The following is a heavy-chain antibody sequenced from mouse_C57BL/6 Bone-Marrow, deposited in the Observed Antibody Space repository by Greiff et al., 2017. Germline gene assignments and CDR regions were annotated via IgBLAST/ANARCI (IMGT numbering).Heavy chain of an antibody. CDR2: ISNGGGST. CDR3: ARHGGWNYGYPWFAY. J-gene: IGHJ3*01. Sequence: EVMLVESGGGLVQPGGSLKLSCAASGFTFSDYYMYWVRQTPEKRLEWVAYISNGGGSTYYPDTVQGRFTISRDNAKNTLYLQMSRLKSEDTAMYYCARHGGWNYGYPWFAYWGQGTLVTVSA. D-gene: IGHD2-2*01. V-gene: IGHV5-12*01. CDR1: GFTFSDYY.